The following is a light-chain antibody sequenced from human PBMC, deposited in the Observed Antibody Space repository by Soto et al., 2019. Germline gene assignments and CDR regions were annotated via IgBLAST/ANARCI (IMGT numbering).Light chain of an antibody. V-gene: IGKV1-39*01. CDR1: QSITNY. Sequence: IQMTPSPSSPSASFGDRVTIPFRASQSITNYLNWYQQKPGKAPKFLIYAASSLQSGVPSRFSGSGSGTDFTLTISSLQPEDFATYYCQQSYSTPTFGQGTKVDIK. CDR2: AAS. J-gene: IGKJ1*01. CDR3: QQSYSTPT.